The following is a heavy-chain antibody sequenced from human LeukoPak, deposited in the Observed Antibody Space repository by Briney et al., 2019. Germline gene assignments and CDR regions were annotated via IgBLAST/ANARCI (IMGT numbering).Heavy chain of an antibody. Sequence: SETLSLTCTVSGGSISSGTYYWSWIRQPAGKGLEWIGRVYTSGSTNYNPSLKSRVTISVDTSKNQFSLRLTSVTAADTAVYYCAIAAAGVYYFDYWGQGTLVTVSS. D-gene: IGHD6-13*01. J-gene: IGHJ4*02. CDR1: GGSISSGTYY. CDR2: VYTSGST. V-gene: IGHV4-61*02. CDR3: AIAAAGVYYFDY.